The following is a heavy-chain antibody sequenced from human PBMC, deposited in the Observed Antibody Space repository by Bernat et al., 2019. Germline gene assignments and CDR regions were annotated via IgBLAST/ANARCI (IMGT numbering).Heavy chain of an antibody. CDR3: ARGGTLGDFCAF. D-gene: IGHD2/OR15-2a*01. CDR1: GGSVSGYY. Sequence: QVQLQESGPGLVKASETMSLTCSVSGGSVSGYYWGWIRQPQGKGLEWVTYISNSGSTNYNPSLKSRVTIPVDTSKNQFSLRLSSGTAADTAVYYCARGGTLGDFCAFWGQGPLVTVSS. V-gene: IGHV4-59*02. CDR2: ISNSGST. J-gene: IGHJ4*02.